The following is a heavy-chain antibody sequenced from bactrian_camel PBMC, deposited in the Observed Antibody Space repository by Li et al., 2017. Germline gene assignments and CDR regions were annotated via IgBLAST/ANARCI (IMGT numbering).Heavy chain of an antibody. CDR3: AVDRDRNGLFSDPNEYSY. J-gene: IGHJ4*01. CDR2: IATGSGNT. CDR1: GFTYAKNL. V-gene: IGHV3S1*01. D-gene: IGHD1*01. Sequence: HVQLVESGGGSVQAGGSLTLSCLASGFTYAKNLMGWFRQAPGKEREGVARIATGSGNTYYVDSVKGRFTISQDKNTVYLQMNSLKLEDTAMYYCAVDRDRNGLFSDPNEYSYWGQGTQV.